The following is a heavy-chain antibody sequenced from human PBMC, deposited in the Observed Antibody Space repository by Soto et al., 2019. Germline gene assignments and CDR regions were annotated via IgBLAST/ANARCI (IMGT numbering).Heavy chain of an antibody. CDR1: GFTFTSSA. Sequence: QLQLVQSGPEVKKPGTSVKVSCKASGFTFTSSAVQWVRQARGQRLESIGWIVVGSGNTNYAQKFQERVTIPRDMSTSTAYMELSRLRSEDTAVYYCAADLRDGYSRDDCAQGTLVTVSS. D-gene: IGHD5-18*01. CDR2: IVVGSGNT. CDR3: AADLRDGYSRDD. V-gene: IGHV1-58*01. J-gene: IGHJ4*02.